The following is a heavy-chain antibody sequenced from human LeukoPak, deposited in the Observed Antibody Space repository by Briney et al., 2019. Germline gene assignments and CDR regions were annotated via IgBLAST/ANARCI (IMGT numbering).Heavy chain of an antibody. CDR2: IYYSGST. CDR1: GGSISSSTYY. V-gene: IGHV4-61*01. CDR3: ARRLDSSSWYRWFDP. J-gene: IGHJ5*02. D-gene: IGHD6-13*01. Sequence: SETLSLTCTVSGGSISSSTYYWSWIRQPPGKGLEWIGYIYYSGSTNYNPSLKSRVTISVDTSKNQFSLKLSSVTAADTAVYYCARRLDSSSWYRWFDPWGQGTLVTVSS.